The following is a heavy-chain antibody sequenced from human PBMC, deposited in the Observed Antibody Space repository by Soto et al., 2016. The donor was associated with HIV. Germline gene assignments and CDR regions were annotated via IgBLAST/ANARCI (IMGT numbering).Heavy chain of an antibody. CDR2: ISGSGGST. Sequence: EVQLLESGGGLVQPGGSLRLSCAASGFTFSSYAMSWVRQAPGKGLEWVSAISGSGGSTYYADSVKGRFTISRDNSKNTLYLQMNSLRAEDTAVYYCAKAQYCGGDCHHAWNVAFDIWGQGTMVTVSS. D-gene: IGHD2-21*02. V-gene: IGHV3-23*01. J-gene: IGHJ3*02. CDR3: AKAQYCGGDCHHAWNVAFDI. CDR1: GFTFSSYA.